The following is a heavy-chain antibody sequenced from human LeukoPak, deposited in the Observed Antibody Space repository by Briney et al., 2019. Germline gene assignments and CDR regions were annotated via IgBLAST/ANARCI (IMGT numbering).Heavy chain of an antibody. CDR1: GYTFTGYY. CDR3: ARAFGYSSGWRFDY. D-gene: IGHD6-19*01. J-gene: IGHJ4*02. V-gene: IGHV1-2*02. CDR2: INPNSGGT. Sequence: ASVKVSCKASGYTFTGYYMHWVRQAPGQGLEWMGWINPNSGGTNYAQKFQGRVTMTRDTSISTAYMELSRLRSDDTAVYYCARAFGYSSGWRFDYWGQGTLVTVSS.